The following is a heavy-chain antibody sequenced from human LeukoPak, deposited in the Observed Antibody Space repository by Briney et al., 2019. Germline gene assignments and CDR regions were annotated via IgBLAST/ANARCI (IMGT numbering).Heavy chain of an antibody. CDR2: ISSSGSTI. Sequence: GGSLRLSCAASGFTFSSYEMNWVRQAPGKGLEWVSYISSSGSTIYYADSVKGRFTISRDNAKNSLYLQMNSLRAEGTAVYYCAELGITMIGGVWGKGTTVTVSS. CDR1: GFTFSSYE. CDR3: AELGITMIGGV. D-gene: IGHD3-10*02. J-gene: IGHJ6*04. V-gene: IGHV3-48*03.